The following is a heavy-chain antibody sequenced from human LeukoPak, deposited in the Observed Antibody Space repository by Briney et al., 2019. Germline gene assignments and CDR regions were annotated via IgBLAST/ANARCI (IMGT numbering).Heavy chain of an antibody. J-gene: IGHJ4*02. CDR3: AGTYRRYLDY. CDR2: IIPIFGTT. V-gene: IGHV1-69*05. CDR1: GDTFSSYA. Sequence: SVKVSCKASGDTFSSYAISWVRQAPGQGLEWMGGIIPIFGTTNYAQKFQGRVTITTDESTNTAYMELSSLRSEDTAVYYCAGTYRRYLDYWGQGTLVTVSS. D-gene: IGHD1-26*01.